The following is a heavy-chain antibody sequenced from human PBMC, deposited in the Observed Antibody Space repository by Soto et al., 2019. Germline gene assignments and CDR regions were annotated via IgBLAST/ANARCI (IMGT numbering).Heavy chain of an antibody. CDR2: VSIGGST. CDR1: GFTFSSYA. D-gene: IGHD2-15*01. CDR3: AKRRGAGGHFDY. V-gene: IGHV3-23*01. Sequence: GGSLRLSCAASGFTFSSYAMGWVRQGPGKGLEWVAVVSIGGSTHYTDSVRGRFTISRDNSKNTLSLQMNSLTAEDTAVYFCAKRRGAGGHFDYWGQGALVTVSS. J-gene: IGHJ4*02.